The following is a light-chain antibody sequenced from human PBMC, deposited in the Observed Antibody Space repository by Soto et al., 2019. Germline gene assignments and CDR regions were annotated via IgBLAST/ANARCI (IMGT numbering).Light chain of an antibody. CDR3: AAWDDSLNGREV. J-gene: IGLJ2*01. CDR2: SNN. Sequence: QSVLTQPPSASGSPGQRVTISCSGSSSNIGSNTVNWYQQLPGPAPKLLIDSNNQRPSGVTDRFSGSKSGTSASLAISGLQSEDEADYYCAAWDDSLNGREVFGGGTKLTVL. CDR1: SSNIGSNT. V-gene: IGLV1-44*01.